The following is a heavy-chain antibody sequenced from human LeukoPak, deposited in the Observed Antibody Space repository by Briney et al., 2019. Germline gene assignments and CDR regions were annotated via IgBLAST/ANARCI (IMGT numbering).Heavy chain of an antibody. V-gene: IGHV4-34*01. CDR1: GGSFSGYY. Sequence: RSSETLSLTCAVYGGSFSGYYWSWIRQPPGKGLEWIGEINHSGSTNYNPSLKSRVTISVDTSKNQFSLKLSSVTAADTAVYYCASSRRRLSIAARPEWFDPWGQGTLVTVSS. J-gene: IGHJ5*02. CDR3: ASSRRRLSIAARPEWFDP. D-gene: IGHD6-6*01. CDR2: INHSGST.